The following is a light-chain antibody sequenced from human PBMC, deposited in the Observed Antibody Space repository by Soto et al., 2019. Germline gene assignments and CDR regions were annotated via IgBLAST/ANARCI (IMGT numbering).Light chain of an antibody. CDR2: RAS. J-gene: IGKJ4*01. Sequence: DIAMTQAPDSLAVSLGERATITCRSSQIVLHSSNNNNYLTWYQQKPGQPPKVLISRASTRESGVPDRFTGSGSATDFTLTISNLQAEDVAVYYCQQCYSRPLTFGGGTKVDIK. CDR1: QIVLHSSNNNNY. V-gene: IGKV4-1*01. CDR3: QQCYSRPLT.